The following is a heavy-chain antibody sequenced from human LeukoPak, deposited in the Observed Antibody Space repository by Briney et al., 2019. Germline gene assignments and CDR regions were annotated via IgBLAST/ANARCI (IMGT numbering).Heavy chain of an antibody. CDR1: GFTFSSYS. J-gene: IGHJ4*02. V-gene: IGHV3-21*01. CDR3: ARDRRCWSLNSG. D-gene: IGHD3-10*01. Sequence: GGPLRLSCAASGFTFSSYSMNWVRKAPGKGLEWVSSISSSSSYIYYADSVKGRLTISRDNAKNSRYLQMNSLRAEDTAVYYCARDRRCWSLNSGWGQGTLVTVSS. CDR2: ISSSSSYI.